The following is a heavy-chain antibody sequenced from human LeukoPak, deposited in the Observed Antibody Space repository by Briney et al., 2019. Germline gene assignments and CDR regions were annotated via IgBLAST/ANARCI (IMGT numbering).Heavy chain of an antibody. CDR1: GYTFTSYD. CDR2: MNPNSGNT. Sequence: SVKVSCKASGYTFTSYDINWVRQATGQGLEWMGWMNPNSGNTGYAQKFQGRVTMTRNTSISTAYMELSSLRSEDTAVYYCARGRLYYYGSGSYKVDPWGQGTLVTVSS. CDR3: ARGRLYYYGSGSYKVDP. D-gene: IGHD3-10*01. V-gene: IGHV1-8*01. J-gene: IGHJ5*02.